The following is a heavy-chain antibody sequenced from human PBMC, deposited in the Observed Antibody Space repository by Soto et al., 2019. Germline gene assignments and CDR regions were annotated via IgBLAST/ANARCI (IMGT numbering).Heavy chain of an antibody. CDR1: GFTFSDQY. V-gene: IGHV3-72*01. D-gene: IGHD2-15*01. CDR3: ARGPHCSGGRCNYDYGLDV. CDR2: SRDRVNGYTA. J-gene: IGHJ6*02. Sequence: EVQLVESGGGLVQPGGSLRLSCAASGFTFSDQYMDWVRQAPGKGLEWVGRSRDRVNGYTAEYAASVKGRFTISRDDSQKSMYLQMNSLRTEDTAVYYCARGPHCSGGRCNYDYGLDVWGQGTTVTVSS.